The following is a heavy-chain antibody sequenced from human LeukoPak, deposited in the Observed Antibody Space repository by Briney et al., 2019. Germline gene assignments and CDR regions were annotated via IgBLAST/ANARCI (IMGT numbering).Heavy chain of an antibody. D-gene: IGHD3-16*01. CDR2: NQPGDSYI. CDR3: AAGGGY. V-gene: IGHV5-51*01. Sequence: GESLKISCRGSGYSSTTHWISWVRQMPGTGLEWMVINQPGDSYIEYSPSFQGHVTISVDKSINTAYLQWSSLKASDSAFYYCAAGGGYWGQGTLVTVSS. J-gene: IGHJ4*02. CDR1: GYSSTTHW.